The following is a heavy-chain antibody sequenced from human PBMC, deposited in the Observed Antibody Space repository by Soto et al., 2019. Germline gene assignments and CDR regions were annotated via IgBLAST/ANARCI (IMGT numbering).Heavy chain of an antibody. CDR1: GIALSSYA. CDR3: AKDYSPGVVIINYYYMDV. CDR2: MSGVSSST. J-gene: IGHJ6*03. Sequence: PVRSLRLSCAASGIALSSYAMSWVRQAPGNGPEWVSTMSGVSSSTYYADSVQGRFTISRDNSKNTLYLQIYSLRAEDTAVYYCAKDYSPGVVIINYYYMDVWGKGTTVTVSS. D-gene: IGHD3-3*01. V-gene: IGHV3-23*01.